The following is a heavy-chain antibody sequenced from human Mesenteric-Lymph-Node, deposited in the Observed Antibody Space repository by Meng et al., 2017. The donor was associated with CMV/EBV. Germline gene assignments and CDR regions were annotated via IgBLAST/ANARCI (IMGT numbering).Heavy chain of an antibody. D-gene: IGHD6-19*01. CDR1: GGSISSSNW. Sequence: AVSGGSISSSNWWSWVRQPPGKGLEWIGEIYHSGSTNYNPSLKSRVTISVDKSKNQFSLKLSSVTAADTAVYYCARYSSGSLDAFDIWGQGTMVTVSS. V-gene: IGHV4-4*02. CDR3: ARYSSGSLDAFDI. J-gene: IGHJ3*02. CDR2: IYHSGST.